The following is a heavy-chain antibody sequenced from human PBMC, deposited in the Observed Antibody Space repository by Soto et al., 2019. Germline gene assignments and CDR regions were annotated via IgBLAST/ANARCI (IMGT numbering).Heavy chain of an antibody. J-gene: IGHJ4*02. D-gene: IGHD2-2*01. CDR2: IYYTGRT. CDR3: ARDSTAFVFDY. V-gene: IGHV4-59*01. Sequence: SETLSLTCTVSGGSISSYYWSWIRQPPGKGLEWIGYIYYTGRTSYNPSLKSRVTISIDPSKNHFALNLTSVTAADTAIYYCARDSTAFVFDYWGQGALDTVSS. CDR1: GGSISSYY.